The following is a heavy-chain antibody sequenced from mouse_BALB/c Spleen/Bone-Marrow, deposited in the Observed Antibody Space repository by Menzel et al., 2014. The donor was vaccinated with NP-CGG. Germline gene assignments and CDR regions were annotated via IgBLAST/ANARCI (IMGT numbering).Heavy chain of an antibody. Sequence: VQLQQSGTVLARPGASVKMSCKASGYSFTSYWMHWVKQRPGQGLGWIGAIYPGNSDTSYNQKFKGKAKLTAVTSASTAYMDLSSLTNEDSAVYYCTRYYYAYDAWFAYWGQGTLVTVSA. J-gene: IGHJ3*01. CDR2: IYPGNSDT. V-gene: IGHV1-5*01. CDR1: GYSFTSYW. D-gene: IGHD1-2*01. CDR3: TRYYYAYDAWFAY.